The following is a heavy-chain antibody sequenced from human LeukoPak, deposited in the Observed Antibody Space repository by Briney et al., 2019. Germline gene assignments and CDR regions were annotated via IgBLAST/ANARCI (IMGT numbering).Heavy chain of an antibody. J-gene: IGHJ4*02. Sequence: GASVKVSCKASGYTFTGYYMHWVRQAPGQGLEWMGWINPNSGGTNYAQKFQGRVTMTRDTSISTAYMELSRLRSDDTAVYYCAVMLTMVRGAVGDHWGQGTLVTVSS. CDR1: GYTFTGYY. CDR3: AVMLTMVRGAVGDH. D-gene: IGHD3-10*01. V-gene: IGHV1-2*02. CDR2: INPNSGGT.